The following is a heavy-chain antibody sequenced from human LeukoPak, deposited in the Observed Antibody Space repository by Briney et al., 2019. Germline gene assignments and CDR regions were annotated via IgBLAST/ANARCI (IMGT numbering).Heavy chain of an antibody. CDR3: ARTDRPYSSRWYYAFDI. V-gene: IGHV3-30-3*01. Sequence: GKSLRLSCAASGFTFSSYAINWVRQAPGKGLEWVAVRSYDGTNKNYADSVKGRFTISRDSSKNTVYLEMNSLRGEDTAVYYCARTDRPYSSRWYYAFDIWGQGTTVTVSS. D-gene: IGHD6-13*01. CDR1: GFTFSSYA. J-gene: IGHJ3*02. CDR2: RSYDGTNK.